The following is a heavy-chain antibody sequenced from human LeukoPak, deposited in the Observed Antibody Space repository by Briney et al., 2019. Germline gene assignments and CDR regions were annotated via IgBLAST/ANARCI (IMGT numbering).Heavy chain of an antibody. CDR1: GGSINNYY. CDR2: IHYSGRT. J-gene: IGHJ1*01. CDR3: AALHPLSSKPPD. Sequence: TSETLSLTCTVSGGSINNYYWSWIRQPPGKGLEWLGSIHYSGRTNSNPSLKSRVSTSIDTSKNQISLNLSSMTAADTAVYYCAALHPLSSKPPDWGQGTLVTVSS. V-gene: IGHV4-59*03.